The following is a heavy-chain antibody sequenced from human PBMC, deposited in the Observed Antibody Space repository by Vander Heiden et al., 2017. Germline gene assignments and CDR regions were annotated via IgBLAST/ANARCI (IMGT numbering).Heavy chain of an antibody. J-gene: IGHJ4*02. V-gene: IGHV3-74*01. Sequence: EVQLVESGGGLVQPGGSLRLSCAASGFTCSSYWMHWVRQAPGKGLVWVSRINSDGSSTSYADSVKGRFTISRDNAKNTLYLQMNSLRAEDTAVYYCARGRDYYDSSGYYYLYYFDYWGQGTLVTVSS. CDR2: INSDGSST. CDR3: ARGRDYYDSSGYYYLYYFDY. D-gene: IGHD3-22*01. CDR1: GFTCSSYW.